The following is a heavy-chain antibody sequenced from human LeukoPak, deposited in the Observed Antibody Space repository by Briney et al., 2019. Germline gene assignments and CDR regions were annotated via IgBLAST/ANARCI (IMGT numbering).Heavy chain of an antibody. V-gene: IGHV1-46*01. J-gene: IGHJ4*02. Sequence: WASVKVSCKASGYTFTSNYMHWVRQAPGQGLEWMGIINPTDASASYAQKFQGRVTMTRDTSTSTVYMEVSSLTSEDTAVYYCARDLGSSWTNTYYFDYWGQGTLVIVSS. CDR2: INPTDASA. D-gene: IGHD6-13*01. CDR1: GYTFTSNY. CDR3: ARDLGSSWTNTYYFDY.